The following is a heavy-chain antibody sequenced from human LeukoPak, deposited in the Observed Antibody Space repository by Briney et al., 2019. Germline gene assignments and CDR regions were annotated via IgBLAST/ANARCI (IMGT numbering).Heavy chain of an antibody. CDR2: ISYDGSNK. CDR1: GFTFSSYG. V-gene: IGHV3-30*18. D-gene: IGHD3-10*01. Sequence: PGGSLRLSCAASGFTFSSYGMHWVRQAPGKGLEWVAVISYDGSNKYYADSVKGRFTISRDNSKNTLYLQMNSLRAEDTAVYYCAKDRVERPRITMVRGGGSLWGQGTLVTVSS. CDR3: AKDRVERPRITMVRGGGSL. J-gene: IGHJ4*02.